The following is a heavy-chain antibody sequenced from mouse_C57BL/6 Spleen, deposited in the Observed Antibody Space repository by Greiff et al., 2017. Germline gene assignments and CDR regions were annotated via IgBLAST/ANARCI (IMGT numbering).Heavy chain of an antibody. V-gene: IGHV1-64*01. CDR1: GYTFTSYW. Sequence: VQLQQPGAELVKPGASVKLSCKASGYTFTSYWMHWVKQRPGQGLEWIGMIHPNSGSTNYNEKFKSKATLTVDKSSSTAYMQLSSLTSEDSAVYYCARSTLYYALDYWGQGTTLTVSS. D-gene: IGHD1-1*01. J-gene: IGHJ2*01. CDR3: ARSTLYYALDY. CDR2: IHPNSGST.